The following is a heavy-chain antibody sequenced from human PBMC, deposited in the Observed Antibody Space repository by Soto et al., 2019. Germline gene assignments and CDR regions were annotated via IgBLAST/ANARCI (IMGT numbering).Heavy chain of an antibody. J-gene: IGHJ5*02. Sequence: QVQLVQSGAEVKKPGASVKVSCKASGYTFTSYGISWVRQAPGQGLEWMGWISAYNGNTNYAQKLQGRVTMTTATATSTAYMELRSLRADDTAVYYCAREGLYCSGGSCYSGYNWFDPWGQGTLVTVSS. V-gene: IGHV1-18*01. CDR1: GYTFTSYG. CDR3: AREGLYCSGGSCYSGYNWFDP. D-gene: IGHD2-15*01. CDR2: ISAYNGNT.